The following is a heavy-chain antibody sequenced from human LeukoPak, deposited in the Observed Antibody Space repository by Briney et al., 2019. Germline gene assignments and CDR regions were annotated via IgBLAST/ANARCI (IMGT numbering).Heavy chain of an antibody. Sequence: GGSLRLSCTASGFTLRSYEMHWVRQAPGKGLEWVAFIRYDGSNKYYADSVKGRFTISRGNSKNTLYLQMNSLGAEDTAVYYCARVLHKRNYDSSVYYGYWGQGTLVTVSS. J-gene: IGHJ4*02. V-gene: IGHV3-30*02. CDR2: IRYDGSNK. D-gene: IGHD3-22*01. CDR3: ARVLHKRNYDSSVYYGY. CDR1: GFTLRSYE.